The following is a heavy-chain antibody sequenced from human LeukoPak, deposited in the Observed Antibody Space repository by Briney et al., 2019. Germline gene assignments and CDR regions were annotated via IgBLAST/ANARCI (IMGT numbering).Heavy chain of an antibody. D-gene: IGHD2-2*01. Sequence: GGSLRLSCAASGFTFSSYAMNCVRQAPGKGLEWVSTISGSGLSTYYADSVKGRFTISRDNSKNTLYLQMNSLRAEDTAVYYCAKDLLGCSSTSCYLSLDSWGQGTLVTVSS. V-gene: IGHV3-23*01. J-gene: IGHJ4*02. CDR1: GFTFSSYA. CDR2: ISGSGLST. CDR3: AKDLLGCSSTSCYLSLDS.